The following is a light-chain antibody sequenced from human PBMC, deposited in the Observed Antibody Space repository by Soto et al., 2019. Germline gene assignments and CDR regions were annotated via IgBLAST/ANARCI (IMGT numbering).Light chain of an antibody. CDR3: SSYTSSSTYV. Sequence: QSALTQPASVSGSPGQSITISCTGTSSDVGGYNYVSWYQQHPGKAPKLMIYGVSNRPSGDSNRFSGSKSGNTASLTISGLQAEDEADYYCSSYTSSSTYVFGTGTKVTVL. CDR2: GVS. J-gene: IGLJ1*01. CDR1: SSDVGGYNY. V-gene: IGLV2-14*01.